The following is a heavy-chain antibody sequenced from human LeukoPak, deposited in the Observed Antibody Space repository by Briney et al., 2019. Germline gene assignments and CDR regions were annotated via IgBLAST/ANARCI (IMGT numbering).Heavy chain of an antibody. Sequence: GTLRLSCAASGFTFSSYGMSWIRQPPGKGLEWIGEITHSGSSKYNASLKTRVTISVDTSTNQFSLRMNSVTAADTAVYYCVRGIRSWGRKVLDHWGLGTLVTVSS. CDR3: VRGIRSWGRKVLDH. D-gene: IGHD3-16*01. CDR1: GFTFSSYG. J-gene: IGHJ4*02. CDR2: ITHSGSS. V-gene: IGHV4-34*01.